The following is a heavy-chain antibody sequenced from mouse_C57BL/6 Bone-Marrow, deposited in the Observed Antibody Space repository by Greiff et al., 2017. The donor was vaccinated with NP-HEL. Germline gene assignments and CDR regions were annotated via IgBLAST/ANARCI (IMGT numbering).Heavy chain of an antibody. CDR2: ISAGGSDT. CDR1: GFAFSSYA. CDR3: AIGHLTRRPFAY. Sequence: EVKLVESGGGLVKPGGSLKLSCAASGFAFSSYAMSWVRQTPEKRLEWVATISAGGSDTYYPDNVKGRFTLSRDNAKNNLYLQMSHLQSEDTAMDYCAIGHLTRRPFAYWGQATLVTVSA. V-gene: IGHV5-4*03. J-gene: IGHJ3*01.